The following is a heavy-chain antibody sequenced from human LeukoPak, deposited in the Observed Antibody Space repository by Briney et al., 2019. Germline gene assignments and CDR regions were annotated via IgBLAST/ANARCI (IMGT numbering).Heavy chain of an antibody. CDR2: ISGSGGST. CDR3: ARGKAAAENFDY. D-gene: IGHD6-13*01. J-gene: IGHJ4*02. Sequence: GGSLRLSCAASGFTFSNAWMSWVRQAPGKGLEWVSAISGSGGSTYYADSVKGRFTISRDNSKNTLYLQMNSLRAEDTAVYYCARGKAAAENFDYWGQGTLVTVSS. V-gene: IGHV3-23*01. CDR1: GFTFSNAW.